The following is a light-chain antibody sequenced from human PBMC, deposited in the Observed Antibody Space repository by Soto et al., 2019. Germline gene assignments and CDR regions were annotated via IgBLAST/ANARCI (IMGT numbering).Light chain of an antibody. CDR1: QSVNSNY. CDR3: QQYGSSLIS. Sequence: EIVLTQSPGTLSLTEGERDSLSFRASQSVNSNYAAWHQKKPGQAPRLLIYGASSRATGVPDRFSGSGSRTDVTLTISRLKPEDFAVYCCQQYGSSLISFGQGTRREI. CDR2: GAS. J-gene: IGKJ5*01. V-gene: IGKV3-20*01.